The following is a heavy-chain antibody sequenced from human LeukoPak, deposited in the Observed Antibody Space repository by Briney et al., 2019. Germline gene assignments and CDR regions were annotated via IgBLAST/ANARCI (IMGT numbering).Heavy chain of an antibody. V-gene: IGHV3-23*01. CDR2: ISGSGGST. D-gene: IGHD4-17*01. CDR1: GFTFSSYA. J-gene: IGHJ4*02. Sequence: GGSLRLSCAASGFTFSSYAMNWVRQAPGKGLEWVSAISGSGGSTYYADSVTGRFTISRDNSKNTLYLQMNSLRAEDTAVYYCAKDLQPFPDGDYVSWSIDYWGQGTLVTVSS. CDR3: AKDLQPFPDGDYVSWSIDY.